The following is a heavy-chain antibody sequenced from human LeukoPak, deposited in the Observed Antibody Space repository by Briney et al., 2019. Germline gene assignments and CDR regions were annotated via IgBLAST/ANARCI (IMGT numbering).Heavy chain of an antibody. CDR2: IWHSGAT. D-gene: IGHD4-17*01. V-gene: IGHV4-4*02. CDR3: MGADYGGH. CDR1: GASIISNNW. Sequence: SGTLSLTCAVSGASIISNNWWSWVRQPSGKGLEWIGEIWHSGATNYNPSLKSRVTISVDNSKNQFSLKLNSVTAADTAVYYCMGADYGGHWGQGTLVTVSS. J-gene: IGHJ4*02.